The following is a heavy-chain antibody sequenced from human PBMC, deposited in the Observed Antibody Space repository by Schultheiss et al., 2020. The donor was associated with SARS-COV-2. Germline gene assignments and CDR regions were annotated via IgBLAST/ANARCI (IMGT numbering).Heavy chain of an antibody. D-gene: IGHD6-6*01. CDR3: GLRSVAPSRNFDF. V-gene: IGHV4-4*07. CDR1: GGSISSYY. J-gene: IGHJ4*02. Sequence: SQTLSLTCTVSGGSISSYYWSWIRQPAGKGLEWIGRIYTSGSTNYNPSLKSRVTISVDTSKNQFSLKLSSVTAADTAVYYCGLRSVAPSRNFDFWGQGTLVTVSS. CDR2: IYTSGST.